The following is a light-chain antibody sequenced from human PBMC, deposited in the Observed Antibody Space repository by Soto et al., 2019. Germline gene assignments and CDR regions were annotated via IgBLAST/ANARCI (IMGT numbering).Light chain of an antibody. V-gene: IGKV1-6*01. CDR2: GAS. Sequence: AIQMTQSPSSLSASVGDRVTITCRASQVIRNDLGWYQQKPGKAPKLLIYGASTLQSGVPSRFSGSGSGTDFTVTISSLQPEDFATYYCLHDHNYPWTFGQGTKVDFK. CDR3: LHDHNYPWT. J-gene: IGKJ1*01. CDR1: QVIRND.